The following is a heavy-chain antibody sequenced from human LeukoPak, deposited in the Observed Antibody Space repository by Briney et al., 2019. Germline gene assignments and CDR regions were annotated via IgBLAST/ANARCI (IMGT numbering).Heavy chain of an antibody. CDR2: MNPNSGDT. V-gene: IGHV1-8*01. CDR3: ARGNFGSGSYFDY. Sequence: ASVKVSCKASGYTFTTYDINWVRQAPGQGLEWTGWMNPNSGDTGYVQNFQGRVTMTRSTSITTAYMELSSLRSEDTAVYYCARGNFGSGSYFDYWGQGTLVTVSS. D-gene: IGHD3-10*01. CDR1: GYTFTTYD. J-gene: IGHJ4*02.